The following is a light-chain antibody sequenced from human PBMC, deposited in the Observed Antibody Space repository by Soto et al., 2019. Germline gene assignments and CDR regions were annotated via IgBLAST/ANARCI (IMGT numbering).Light chain of an antibody. J-gene: IGLJ1*01. CDR2: EVS. CDR3: SSYTSTSPYV. CDR1: SSDVGCYNY. Sequence: QSGLTQPASVSGSPGQSITISCTGTSSDVGCYNYVSWYQQRPGKAPKLMIYEVSNRPSGVSNRFSCSKSGNTASLTISGLQAEDEADYYCSSYTSTSPYVCGTGTKVTV. V-gene: IGLV2-14*01.